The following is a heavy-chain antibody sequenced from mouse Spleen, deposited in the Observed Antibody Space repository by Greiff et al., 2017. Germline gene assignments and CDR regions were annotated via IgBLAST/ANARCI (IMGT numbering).Heavy chain of an antibody. CDR3: ARNLYYYGSSYPFDY. CDR1: GYTFTSYW. J-gene: IGHJ2*01. D-gene: IGHD1-1*01. CDR2: IYPGSGST. Sequence: QVQLKQPGAELVKPGASVKMSCKASGYTFTSYWITWVKQRPGQGLEWIGDIYPGSGSTNYNEKFKSKATLTVDTSSSTAYMQLSSLTSEDSAVYYCARNLYYYGSSYPFDYWGQGTTLTVSS. V-gene: IGHV1-55*01.